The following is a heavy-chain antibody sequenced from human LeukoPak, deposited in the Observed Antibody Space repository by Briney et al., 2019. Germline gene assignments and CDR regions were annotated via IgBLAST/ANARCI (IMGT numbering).Heavy chain of an antibody. CDR1: GGTFSSYA. V-gene: IGHV1-69*06. CDR3: ARGSRTTVVVDY. CDR2: IIPIFGTA. J-gene: IGHJ4*02. D-gene: IGHD4-23*01. Sequence: SVKVSCKASGGTFSSYAISWVRQAPGQGLEWMGGIIPIFGTANYAQKFQGRVTITADKSTSTAYMELSSLRSEDTAVYYCARGSRTTVVVDYWGQGTLVTVSS.